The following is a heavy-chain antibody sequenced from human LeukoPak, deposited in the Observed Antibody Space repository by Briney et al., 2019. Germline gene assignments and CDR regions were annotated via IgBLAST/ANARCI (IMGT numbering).Heavy chain of an antibody. CDR3: ARLSSGLTFYYYYMDV. Sequence: PSETLSLTCAVYGGSFSGYYWSWIRQPPGKGLEWIGEINHSGSTYYNPSLKSRVTISVDTSKNQFSLKLSSVTAADTAVYYCARLSSGLTFYYYYMDVWGKGTTVTVSS. D-gene: IGHD3-3*01. CDR1: GGSFSGYY. V-gene: IGHV4-34*01. J-gene: IGHJ6*03. CDR2: INHSGST.